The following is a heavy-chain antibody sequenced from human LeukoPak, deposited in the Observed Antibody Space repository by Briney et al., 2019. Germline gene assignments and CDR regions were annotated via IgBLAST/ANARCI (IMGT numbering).Heavy chain of an antibody. CDR2: ITCSGGST. D-gene: IGHD3-10*01. Sequence: PGGSLRLSCAASGFTFSSYAMSWVRQAPGKGLEWVSAITCSGGSTYYADSVKGRFTISRDNSKNTLYLQMNSLRAEDTAVYYCAKDLYSITMVRGVITYYFDYWGQGTLVTVSS. CDR3: AKDLYSITMVRGVITYYFDY. CDR1: GFTFSSYA. J-gene: IGHJ4*02. V-gene: IGHV3-23*01.